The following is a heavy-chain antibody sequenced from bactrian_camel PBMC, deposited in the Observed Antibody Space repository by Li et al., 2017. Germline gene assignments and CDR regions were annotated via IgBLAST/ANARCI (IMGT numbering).Heavy chain of an antibody. CDR2: IDSDGRSDFGTS. Sequence: LVESGGGSVQAGGSLRLSCTVSGYTYKGYCLGWFRQAPGEAREDVAHIDSDGRSDFGTSSYADSVKGRFAVSLNSAKNTLYLHMNSLKPDDTAMYVCAHEFLCTAVQGIFPYSDYGQGTQVTVS. D-gene: IGHD4*01. CDR1: GYTYKGYC. V-gene: IGHV3S42*01. J-gene: IGHJ4*01.